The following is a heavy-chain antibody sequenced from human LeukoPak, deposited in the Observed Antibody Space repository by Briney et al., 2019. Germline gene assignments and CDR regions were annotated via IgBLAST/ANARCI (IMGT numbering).Heavy chain of an antibody. CDR3: ARDGDIAVAGLGWFDP. J-gene: IGHJ5*02. CDR2: IYSGGST. Sequence: GGSLRLSCAASGFTASSNYMSWVRQAPGKGLEWVSVIYSGGSTYYADSVKGRFTISRDNSKNTLYLQMNSLRAEDTAVYYCARDGDIAVAGLGWFDPWGQGTLVTVSS. D-gene: IGHD6-19*01. CDR1: GFTASSNY. V-gene: IGHV3-53*01.